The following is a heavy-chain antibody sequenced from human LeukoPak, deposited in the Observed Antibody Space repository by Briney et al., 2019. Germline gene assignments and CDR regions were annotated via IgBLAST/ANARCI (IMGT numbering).Heavy chain of an antibody. CDR1: GLTLSRNY. V-gene: IGHV3-53*01. CDR3: TRGPPYYGSGSYLD. Sequence: GGPLGVSRAASGLTLSRNYMSWVRQDPGEGLGGDSVIYSGGTTYYPDSVKGRSTISRDNSKNTLYLQMNSLRADDTAVYYCTRGPPYYGSGSYLDWGQGTLVTVSS. CDR2: IYSGGTT. J-gene: IGHJ4*02. D-gene: IGHD3-10*01.